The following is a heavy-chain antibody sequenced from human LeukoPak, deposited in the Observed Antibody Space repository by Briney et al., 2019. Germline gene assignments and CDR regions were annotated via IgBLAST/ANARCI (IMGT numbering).Heavy chain of an antibody. J-gene: IGHJ3*02. D-gene: IGHD2-15*01. Sequence: ASVMLSCKASGYTFTSYGISWVRQAPGRGLEWMGWISAYNGNTNFAQKLQGRITMTTDTSTSTAYMELRSLRSDDTAVYYCVRSGYCYGGTCHSGAFDIWGQGTVVTVSS. CDR1: GYTFTSYG. V-gene: IGHV1-18*01. CDR3: VRSGYCYGGTCHSGAFDI. CDR2: ISAYNGNT.